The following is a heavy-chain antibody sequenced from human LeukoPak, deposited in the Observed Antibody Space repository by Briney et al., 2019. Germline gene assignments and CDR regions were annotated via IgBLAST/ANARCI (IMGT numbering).Heavy chain of an antibody. CDR3: ARVPLFGWAPYYYYYYMDV. CDR2: IYYSGST. CDR1: GGSISSSSYY. Sequence: SETLSLTCTVSGGSISSSSYYWGWIRQPPGKGLEWIGSIYYSGSTYYNPSLKSRVTISVDTSKNQFSLKLSSVTAADTAVYYCARVPLFGWAPYYYYYYMDVWGKGTTVTVSS. V-gene: IGHV4-39*07. J-gene: IGHJ6*03. D-gene: IGHD3-10*01.